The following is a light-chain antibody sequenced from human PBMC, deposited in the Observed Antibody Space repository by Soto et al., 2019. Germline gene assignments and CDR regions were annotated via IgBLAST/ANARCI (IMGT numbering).Light chain of an antibody. CDR2: GAS. CDR3: QQYNNWLPVT. Sequence: EIVMTQSPATLSVSPGERATLSCRASQSVSSNLAWYQQKPGQAPRLLIYGASTRATGIPARFSGSGSGTEFTLTISSRQSEDFAFYYCQQYNNWLPVTFGEGPRWRSN. CDR1: QSVSSN. V-gene: IGKV3-15*01. J-gene: IGKJ4*01.